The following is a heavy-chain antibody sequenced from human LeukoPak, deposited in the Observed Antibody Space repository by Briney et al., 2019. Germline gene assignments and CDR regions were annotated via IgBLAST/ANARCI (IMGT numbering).Heavy chain of an antibody. CDR1: GFTFSSYS. CDR2: ISSSSSYI. J-gene: IGHJ4*02. Sequence: PGGSPRLSCAASGFTFSSYSMNWVRQAPGKGLEWVSSISSSSSYIYYADSVKGRFTISRDNAKNSLYLQVNSLRAEDTAVYYCARGAAVAAPPSDYWGQGTLVTVSS. CDR3: ARGAAVAAPPSDY. D-gene: IGHD6-19*01. V-gene: IGHV3-21*01.